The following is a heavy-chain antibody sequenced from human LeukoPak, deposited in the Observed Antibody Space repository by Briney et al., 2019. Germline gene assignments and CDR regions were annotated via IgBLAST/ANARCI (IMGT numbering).Heavy chain of an antibody. CDR1: GFTFSSYA. D-gene: IGHD3-3*01. J-gene: IGHJ4*02. Sequence: GGSLRLSCAASGFTFSSYAMSWVRQAPGKGLEWVSAISGSGGSTYYADSVKGRFTISRDNSKNTLYLQMNCLRAEDTAVYYCXRGGIPIRFLEWLAAYYFDYWGQGTLVTVSS. V-gene: IGHV3-23*01. CDR3: XRGGIPIRFLEWLAAYYFDY. CDR2: ISGSGGST.